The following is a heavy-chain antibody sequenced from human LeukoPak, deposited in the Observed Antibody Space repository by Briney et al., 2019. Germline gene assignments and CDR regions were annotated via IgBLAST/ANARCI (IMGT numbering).Heavy chain of an antibody. D-gene: IGHD3-10*01. V-gene: IGHV4-4*07. CDR1: GGSISSYY. J-gene: IGHJ5*02. CDR3: ARVKVRGVYSNWFDP. Sequence: PSETLSLTCTVSGGSISSYYWSWIRQPAGKGLEGIGRIYTSGSTNYNPSLKSRVTMSVDTSKNQFSLKLSSVTAADTAVYYCARVKVRGVYSNWFDPWGQGTLVTVSS. CDR2: IYTSGST.